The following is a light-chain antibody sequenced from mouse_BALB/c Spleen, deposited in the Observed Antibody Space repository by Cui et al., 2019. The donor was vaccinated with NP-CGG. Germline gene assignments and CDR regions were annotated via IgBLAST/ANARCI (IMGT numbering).Light chain of an antibody. CDR2: GTN. CDR3: ALWYSNHWV. V-gene: IGLV1*01. CDR1: TGAVTTNNY. J-gene: IGLJ1*01. Sequence: QAVVTQESALTTPPGETVTLTCRSSTGAVTTNNYANWVQEKPDHLFTGLIGGTNNRAPGVPARFSGSLIGDKAVLTITGAQTEDEAIYFCALWYSNHWVFGGGTKLTVL.